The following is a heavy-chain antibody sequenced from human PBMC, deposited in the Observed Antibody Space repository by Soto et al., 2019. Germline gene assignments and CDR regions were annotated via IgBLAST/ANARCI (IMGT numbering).Heavy chain of an antibody. D-gene: IGHD5-18*01. V-gene: IGHV4-39*01. CDR2: IYYSGST. CDR1: GGSISSDSHY. CDR3: ARQDGYNYGFDP. Sequence: SETLSLTCTVSGGSISSDSHYWGWIRQPPGKGLEWIGSIYYSGSTYYNPSLKSRVTISVDRSKNQFSLKLTSVTAADTAVYYCARQDGYNYGFDPWGQGTLVTVS. J-gene: IGHJ5*02.